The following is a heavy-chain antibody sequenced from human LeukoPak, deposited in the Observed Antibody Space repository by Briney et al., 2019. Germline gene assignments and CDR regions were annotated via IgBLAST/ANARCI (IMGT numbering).Heavy chain of an antibody. CDR3: ASHPSYDSSGYYWFDP. V-gene: IGHV1-69*06. D-gene: IGHD3-22*01. J-gene: IGHJ5*02. CDR2: IIPIFGTA. CDR1: GGTFSSYA. Sequence: SVKVSCKASGGTFSSYAISWVRQAPGQGLEWMGGIIPIFGTANYAQKFQGRVTITADKSTSTAYMELSSLRSEDTAVYYCASHPSYDSSGYYWFDPWGQGTLVTVSS.